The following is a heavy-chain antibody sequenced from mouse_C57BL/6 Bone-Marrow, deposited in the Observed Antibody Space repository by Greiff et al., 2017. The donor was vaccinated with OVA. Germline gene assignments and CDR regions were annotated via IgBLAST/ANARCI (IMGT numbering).Heavy chain of an antibody. CDR2: IYPRSGNT. CDR3: AKERLALFDY. Sequence: VHLVESGAELARPGASVKLSCKASGYTFTSYGISWVKQRTGQGLEWIGEIYPRSGNTYYNEKFKGKATLTADKSSSTAYMELRSLTSEDSAVYFCAKERLALFDYWGQGTTLTVSS. CDR1: GYTFTSYG. D-gene: IGHD6-1*01. J-gene: IGHJ2*01. V-gene: IGHV1-81*01.